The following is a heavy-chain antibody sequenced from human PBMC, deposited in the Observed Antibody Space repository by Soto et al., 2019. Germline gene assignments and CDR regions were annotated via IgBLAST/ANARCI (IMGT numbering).Heavy chain of an antibody. CDR2: ICTGGTT. V-gene: IGHV4-4*09. CDR3: ARVGSKSFYYATDV. Sequence: QLQESGPGLVTPSETLSLTCTVSGGSISSFCWSWIRQPPGQGLEWIGYICTGGTTKYNPSLKSRVTMSVDTSKTQFSLKLTSVTAADTAVYYCARVGSKSFYYATDVWGQGTTVTVSS. D-gene: IGHD4-4*01. CDR1: GGSISSFC. J-gene: IGHJ6*02.